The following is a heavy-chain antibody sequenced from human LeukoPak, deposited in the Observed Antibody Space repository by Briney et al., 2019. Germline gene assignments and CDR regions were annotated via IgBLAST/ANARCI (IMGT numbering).Heavy chain of an antibody. CDR3: ARDPPPHYDSSGYYHDY. Sequence: GASVKVSCKASGGTFSSYAISWVRQAPGQGLEWMGRIIPILGIANYAQKFQGRVTITADKSTSTAYMELSSLRSEDTAVYYCARDPPPHYDSSGYYHDYWGQGTLVTVSS. V-gene: IGHV1-69*04. J-gene: IGHJ4*02. CDR1: GGTFSSYA. CDR2: IIPILGIA. D-gene: IGHD3-22*01.